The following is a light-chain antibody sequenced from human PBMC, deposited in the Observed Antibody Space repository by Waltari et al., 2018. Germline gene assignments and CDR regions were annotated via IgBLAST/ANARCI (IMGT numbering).Light chain of an antibody. CDR2: EAN. CDR1: SSDVGSYNL. V-gene: IGLV2-23*01. J-gene: IGLJ3*02. CDR3: CSYAGSSAPRV. Sequence: QSALTQPAAVSGSPGQSITISCTGSSSDVGSYNLVSWYQQHPGKAPKLIIYEANKRPSGISYRFSGSKSGNMASLTISGLQAEDEADYYCCSYAGSSAPRVFGGGTKLTVL.